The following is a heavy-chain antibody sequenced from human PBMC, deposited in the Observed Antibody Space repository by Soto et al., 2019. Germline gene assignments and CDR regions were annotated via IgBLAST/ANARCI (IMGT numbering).Heavy chain of an antibody. V-gene: IGHV6-1*01. D-gene: IGHD6-19*01. Sequence: SQTLSLTCAISGDSVSSNSAAWNWIRQSPSRGLEWLGRTYYRSKWYNDYAVSVKSRITINPDTSKNQFSMQLNSETPEDTAVYYCARSLREQWPPRGYYYYGMDVWGQGTTVTVS. CDR3: ARSLREQWPPRGYYYYGMDV. J-gene: IGHJ6*02. CDR2: TYYRSKWYN. CDR1: GDSVSSNSAA.